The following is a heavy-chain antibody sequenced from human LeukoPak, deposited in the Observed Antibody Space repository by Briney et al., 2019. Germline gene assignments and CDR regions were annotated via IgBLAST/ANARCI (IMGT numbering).Heavy chain of an antibody. CDR1: GGSVSSYY. J-gene: IGHJ5*02. D-gene: IGHD3-10*01. CDR3: ARGIYYYGSGRGVNWFDP. CDR2: IYTSGST. Sequence: SEILSLTCTVSGGSVSSYYWSWIRQPAGKGLEWIGRIYTSGSTNYNPSLKGRVTMSVDTSKNQFSLKLSSVTAADTAVYYCARGIYYYGSGRGVNWFDPWGQGTLVTVSS. V-gene: IGHV4-4*07.